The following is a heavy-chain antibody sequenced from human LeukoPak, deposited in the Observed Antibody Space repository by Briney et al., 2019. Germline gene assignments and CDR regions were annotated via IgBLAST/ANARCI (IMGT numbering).Heavy chain of an antibody. CDR1: GYTFNENY. V-gene: IGHV1-2*02. J-gene: IGHJ4*02. Sequence: EASVKVSCKASGYTFNENYLHWVRQAPGQGLEWMGWINPNSGGTNYAQKFQGRVTMTRDTSISTAYMELSRLRSDDTAVYYCARGFRSSSSRVFDYWGQGTLVTVSS. D-gene: IGHD6-6*01. CDR2: INPNSGGT. CDR3: ARGFRSSSSRVFDY.